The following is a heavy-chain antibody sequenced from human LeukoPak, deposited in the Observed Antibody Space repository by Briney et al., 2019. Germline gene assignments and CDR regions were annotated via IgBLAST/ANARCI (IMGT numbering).Heavy chain of an antibody. V-gene: IGHV4-34*01. Sequence: SDTLSLTCAVYGGSFSGFYWSWIRHVPGKGLEWIGEINYTGSTSYNPSLKSRVTISVDTSQNQFFLLLTSVTAADTAVYYCARVAGYLPTRWFDPWGQGTHVTVSS. CDR1: GGSFSGFY. D-gene: IGHD6-25*01. CDR3: ARVAGYLPTRWFDP. CDR2: INYTGST. J-gene: IGHJ5*02.